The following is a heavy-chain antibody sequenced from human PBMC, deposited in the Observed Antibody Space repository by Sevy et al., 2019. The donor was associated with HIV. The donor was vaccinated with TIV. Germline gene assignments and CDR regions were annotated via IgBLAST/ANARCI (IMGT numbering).Heavy chain of an antibody. J-gene: IGHJ3*02. D-gene: IGHD2-2*02. CDR1: GFTFSSYS. V-gene: IGHV3-21*01. CDR3: ARNNCSITNCYMGDVFDI. Sequence: GGSLRLSCAASGFTFSSYSMNWVRQAPGKGLEWVSSISGISNYIYYADSMKGRFTVSRDNARNSLYLQMNSLRAEDTAVYYCARNNCSITNCYMGDVFDIWGQGTMVPVSS. CDR2: ISGISNYI.